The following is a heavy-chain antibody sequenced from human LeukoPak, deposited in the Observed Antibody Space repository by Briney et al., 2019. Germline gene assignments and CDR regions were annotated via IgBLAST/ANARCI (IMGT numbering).Heavy chain of an antibody. J-gene: IGHJ4*02. V-gene: IGHV4-59*12. CDR2: ISYSGTT. CDR1: GGSLRSYY. Sequence: SETLSLTCTVSGGSLRSYYWSWIRQPPGKGLEWIGYISYSGTTNYNPSLKSRVTISVDTAKNELSRQLSTVTAADNAVYYCARGGVGATNDFDYWGQGTLVTVSS. CDR3: ARGGVGATNDFDY. D-gene: IGHD1-26*01.